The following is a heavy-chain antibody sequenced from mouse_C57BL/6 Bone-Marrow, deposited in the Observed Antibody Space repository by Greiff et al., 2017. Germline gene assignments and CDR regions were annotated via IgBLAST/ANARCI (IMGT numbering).Heavy chain of an antibody. V-gene: IGHV5-4*03. J-gene: IGHJ2*01. CDR3: ASTFYFDY. Sequence: EVNVVESGGGLVKPGGSLKLSCAASGFTFSSYAMSWVRQTPEKRLEWVATISDGGSYTYYPDNVKGRFTISRDNAKNNLYLQMSHLKSEDTAMYYCASTFYFDYWGQGTTLTVSS. CDR2: ISDGGSYT. CDR1: GFTFSSYA.